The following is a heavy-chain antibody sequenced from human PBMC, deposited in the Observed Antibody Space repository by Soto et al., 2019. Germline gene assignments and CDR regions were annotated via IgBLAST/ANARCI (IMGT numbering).Heavy chain of an antibody. V-gene: IGHV4-34*01. D-gene: IGHD4-17*01. CDR2: INHSGST. Sequence: SETLSLTCAVYGGSFSGYYWSWIRQPPGKGLEWIGEINHSGSTNYNPSLKSRVTISVDTSKNQCSLKLSSVTAADTAVYYCARGRGTVTNTMGGDYWGQGTLVTVSS. CDR3: ARGRGTVTNTMGGDY. J-gene: IGHJ4*02. CDR1: GGSFSGYY.